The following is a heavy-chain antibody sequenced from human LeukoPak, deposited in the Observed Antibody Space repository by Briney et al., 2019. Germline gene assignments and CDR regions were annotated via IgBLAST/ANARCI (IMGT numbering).Heavy chain of an antibody. CDR3: AREGEFSAGYYFYYMDV. J-gene: IGHJ6*03. CDR1: GFTLSSHD. Sequence: GGSLRLSCAASGFTLSSHDMIWVRQAPGKGLEWVSYISSSGSVIKEADSVVGRLTISRDNAKNLLFLEMNSLRVEDTAVYYCAREGEFSAGYYFYYMDVWGKGTTVTVSS. CDR2: ISSSGSVI. D-gene: IGHD3-10*01. V-gene: IGHV3-48*03.